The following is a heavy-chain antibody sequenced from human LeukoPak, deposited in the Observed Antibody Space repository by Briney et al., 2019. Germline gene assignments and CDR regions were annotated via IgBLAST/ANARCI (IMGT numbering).Heavy chain of an antibody. CDR3: ATAAPQRHFDWLLTHIDY. CDR2: FDPGDGET. J-gene: IGHJ4*02. V-gene: IGHV1-24*01. D-gene: IGHD3-9*01. CDR1: GYTLTELS. Sequence: ASVKVSCKVSGYTLTELSMHWVRQAPGKGLEWMGGFDPGDGETIYAQKFQGRVTMTEDTSTDTAYMELSSLRSEDTAVYYCATAAPQRHFDWLLTHIDYWGQGTLVTVSS.